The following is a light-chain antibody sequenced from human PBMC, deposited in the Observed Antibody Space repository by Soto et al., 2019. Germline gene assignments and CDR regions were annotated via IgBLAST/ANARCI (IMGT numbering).Light chain of an antibody. Sequence: QSALTQPASVSGSPGQSITISCTGTSSDVGGYDYVSWYQQNPGKAPKLMIYDVSNRPSGVSNRFSGSKSGNTASLTISGLQAEDEADYYCSSYTSSSTLVVFGGGNKVTVL. V-gene: IGLV2-14*01. J-gene: IGLJ2*01. CDR2: DVS. CDR3: SSYTSSSTLVV. CDR1: SSDVGGYDY.